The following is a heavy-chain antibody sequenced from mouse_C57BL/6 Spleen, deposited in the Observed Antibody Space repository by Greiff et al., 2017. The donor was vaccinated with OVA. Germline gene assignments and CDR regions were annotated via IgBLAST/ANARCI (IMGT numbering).Heavy chain of an antibody. CDR3: ARGDYDYGAWFAY. CDR1: GFTFSSYA. D-gene: IGHD2-4*01. CDR2: ISDGGSYT. Sequence: EVQLQESGGGLVKPGGSLKLSCAASGFTFSSYAMSWVRQTPEKRLEWVATISDGGSYTYYPDNVKGRFTISRDNAKNNLYLQMSHLKSEDTAMYYCARGDYDYGAWFAYWGQGTLVTVSA. J-gene: IGHJ3*01. V-gene: IGHV5-4*01.